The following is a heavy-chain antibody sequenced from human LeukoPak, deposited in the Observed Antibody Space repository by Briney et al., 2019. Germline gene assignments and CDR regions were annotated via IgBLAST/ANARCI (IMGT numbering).Heavy chain of an antibody. Sequence: GGSLRLSCAASGFTFSSYWMSWVRQAPGKGPEWVANIKQDGSEKYYVDSVKGRFTISRDNAKNSLYLQMDSLRAEDTAGARGGIITSYAFEIWGQGAMVTVSS. V-gene: IGHV3-7*01. D-gene: IGHD3-10*01. CDR2: IKQDGSEK. CDR3: GIITSYAFEI. J-gene: IGHJ3*02. CDR1: GFTFSSYW.